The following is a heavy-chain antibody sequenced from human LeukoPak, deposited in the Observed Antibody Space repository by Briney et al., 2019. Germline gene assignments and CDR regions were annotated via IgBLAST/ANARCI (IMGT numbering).Heavy chain of an antibody. J-gene: IGHJ4*02. CDR2: IKQDGSEK. Sequence: GGSLGLSCAASGFSFSTYWMSWVRQAPGKGLQWVANIKQDGSEKNYVDSVKGRFTISRDNAKNSLYLQMNSLRAEDTAVYYCARARLTLAREVIIKADYWGQGILVTVSS. CDR1: GFSFSTYW. V-gene: IGHV3-7*03. D-gene: IGHD3-10*01. CDR3: ARARLTLAREVIIKADY.